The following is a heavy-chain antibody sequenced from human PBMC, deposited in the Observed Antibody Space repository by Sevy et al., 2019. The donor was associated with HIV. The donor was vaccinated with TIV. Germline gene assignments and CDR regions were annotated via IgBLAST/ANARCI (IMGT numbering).Heavy chain of an antibody. CDR3: ARDLPPSATTVAHFDY. J-gene: IGHJ4*02. CDR2: ISNTGTTI. V-gene: IGHV3-48*03. D-gene: IGHD4-17*01. Sequence: GGSLRLSCAASGFTFSSYEMNWVRQAPGKGLEWVSYISNTGTTISYSDSVRGRFTNSRDNARNSLFLQMTSLRAEDTAVYYCARDLPPSATTVAHFDYWGRGTLVTVSS. CDR1: GFTFSSYE.